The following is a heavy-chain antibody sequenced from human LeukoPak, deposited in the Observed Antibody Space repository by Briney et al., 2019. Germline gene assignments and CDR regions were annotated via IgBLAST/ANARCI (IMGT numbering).Heavy chain of an antibody. J-gene: IGHJ3*02. CDR2: IYTSGST. CDR1: GGSISSYY. V-gene: IGHV4-4*09. Sequence: SETLSLTCTVSGGSISSYYWSWIRQPPGKGLEWIGYIYTSGSTNYNPSLKGRVTISVDTSKNQFSLKLSSVTAADTAVYYCARLLVVIGAFDIWGQGTMVTVSS. CDR3: ARLLVVIGAFDI. D-gene: IGHD3-22*01.